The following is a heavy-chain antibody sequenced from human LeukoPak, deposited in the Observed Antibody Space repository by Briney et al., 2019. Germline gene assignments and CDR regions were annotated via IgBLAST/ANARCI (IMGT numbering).Heavy chain of an antibody. CDR1: GFTFTNYA. D-gene: IGHD2-8*01. CDR3: VRVSGFCTNGVCPSFDP. J-gene: IGHJ5*02. Sequence: PGRSLRPSCAASGFTFTNYAMNWVRQAPGKGLEWVATVSYDGTDTSYADSVKGRFAIFRDNSMNTLYLQMNSLRTEDTAVYYCVRVSGFCTNGVCPSFDPWGQGTLVTVSS. V-gene: IGHV3-30*09. CDR2: VSYDGTDT.